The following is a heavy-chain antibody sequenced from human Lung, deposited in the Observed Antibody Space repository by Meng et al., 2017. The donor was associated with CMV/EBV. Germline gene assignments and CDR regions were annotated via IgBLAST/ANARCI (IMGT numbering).Heavy chain of an antibody. J-gene: IGHJ4*02. V-gene: IGHV3-72*01. CDR2: SRNKANSYTT. Sequence: GGSLRLXCAASGFTFSDHYMDWVRQAPGKGLEWVGRSRNKANSYTTDYAASVKGRFTISRDDSKNSLYLQMNSLKTEDTAVYYCASIAKYGSSWHNWGQGTXVTVSS. CDR3: ASIAKYGSSWHN. D-gene: IGHD6-13*01. CDR1: GFTFSDHY.